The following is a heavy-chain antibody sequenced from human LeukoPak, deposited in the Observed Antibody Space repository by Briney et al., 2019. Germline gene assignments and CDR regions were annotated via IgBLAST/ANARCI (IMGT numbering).Heavy chain of an antibody. V-gene: IGHV1-2*02. CDR2: INPNSGGT. Sequence: GASVKVSCKASGYTFTGYYMHWVRQAPGQGLEWMGWINPNSGGTNYAQKFQGRVTMTRDTSISTAYMELSRLRSDDTAVYYCARGFLLGTYSSSWYYFDYWGQGTLVTVSS. CDR3: ARGFLLGTYSSSWYYFDY. CDR1: GYTFTGYY. J-gene: IGHJ4*02. D-gene: IGHD6-13*01.